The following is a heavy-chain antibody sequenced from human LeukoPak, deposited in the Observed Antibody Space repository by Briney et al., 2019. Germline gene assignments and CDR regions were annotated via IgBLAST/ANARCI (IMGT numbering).Heavy chain of an antibody. CDR1: GGTFSSYA. Sequence: SVKVSCKTSGGTFSSYAISWVRQAPGQGLEWMGGITPIFGTANYAQKFQGRVTITADESTSTAYMELSSLRSEDTAVYYCANAAGYCTNGVCRTTGVYFDYWGQGTLVTVSS. CDR2: ITPIFGTA. D-gene: IGHD2-8*01. V-gene: IGHV1-69*01. J-gene: IGHJ4*02. CDR3: ANAAGYCTNGVCRTTGVYFDY.